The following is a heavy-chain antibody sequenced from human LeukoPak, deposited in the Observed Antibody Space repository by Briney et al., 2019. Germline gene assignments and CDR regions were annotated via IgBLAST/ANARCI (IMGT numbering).Heavy chain of an antibody. CDR2: ISSSSSYI. CDR3: ARWSRSWDAHFDY. Sequence: PGGSLRLSCAASGFTFSSYSMNWVRQAPGKGLEWVSSISSSSSYIYYADSVKGRFTISRDNAKNSLYLQMNSLRAEDTAVYYCARWSRSWDAHFDYWGQGTLVTVSS. CDR1: GFTFSSYS. J-gene: IGHJ4*02. D-gene: IGHD6-13*01. V-gene: IGHV3-21*01.